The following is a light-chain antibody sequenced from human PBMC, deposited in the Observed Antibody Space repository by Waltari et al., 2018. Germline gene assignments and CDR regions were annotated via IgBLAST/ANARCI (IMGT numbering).Light chain of an antibody. CDR3: MQGTDWPRWT. V-gene: IGKV2-30*02. J-gene: IGKJ1*01. Sequence: DVVMTQSPLSLPVTLGQPATISCRSSQSLVHSDGNTYLSEFQQRPGQSPRGLIYKGSNRDSGVADSFSCSGSGTGVTLKIRRVEAEDVGVYYCMQGTDWPRWTFGEGSKVEIK. CDR2: KGS. CDR1: QSLVHSDGNTY.